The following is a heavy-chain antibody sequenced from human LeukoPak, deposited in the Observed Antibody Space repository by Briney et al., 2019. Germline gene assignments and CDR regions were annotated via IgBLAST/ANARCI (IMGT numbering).Heavy chain of an antibody. CDR2: ISSNGGST. D-gene: IGHD2-15*01. J-gene: IGHJ6*03. Sequence: GGSLRLACAASGFTFSSYAMHWVRQAPGKGLEYVSAISSNGGSTYYANSVKGRFTISRDNSKNTLYLQMGSLRAEDMAVYYWARDGSFQGCSSLYFYYMDVLGKGTTVTVSS. CDR3: ARDGSFQGCSSLYFYYMDV. V-gene: IGHV3-64*01. CDR1: GFTFSSYA.